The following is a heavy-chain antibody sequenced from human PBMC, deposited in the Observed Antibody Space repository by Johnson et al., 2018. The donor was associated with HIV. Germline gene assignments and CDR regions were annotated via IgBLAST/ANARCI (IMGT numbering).Heavy chain of an antibody. CDR3: ASTMVREPTYS. D-gene: IGHD3-10*01. CDR2: ISGSGGST. J-gene: IGHJ3*02. V-gene: IGHV3-23*04. Sequence: VQLVESGGGVVQPGRSLRLSCAASGFTFSSYAMSWVRQAPGKGLEWVSAISGSGGSTYYADSVKGRFTISRDKSKNTLYLQMNSLRAEDTAVYYCASTMVREPTYSWGQGTMVTVSS. CDR1: GFTFSSYA.